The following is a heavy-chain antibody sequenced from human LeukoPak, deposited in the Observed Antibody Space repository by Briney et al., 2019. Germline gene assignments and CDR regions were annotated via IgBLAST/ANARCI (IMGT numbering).Heavy chain of an antibody. CDR3: ARGGCSGGSCFPFDY. CDR2: IYSGGST. CDR1: GFTVSSNY. Sequence: GGSPRLSCAASGFTVSSNYMSWVRQAPGKGLEWVSVIYSGGSTYYADSVKGRFTISRDNSKNTLYLQMNSLRAEDTAVYYCARGGCSGGSCFPFDYWGQGTLVTVSS. D-gene: IGHD2-15*01. J-gene: IGHJ4*02. V-gene: IGHV3-53*01.